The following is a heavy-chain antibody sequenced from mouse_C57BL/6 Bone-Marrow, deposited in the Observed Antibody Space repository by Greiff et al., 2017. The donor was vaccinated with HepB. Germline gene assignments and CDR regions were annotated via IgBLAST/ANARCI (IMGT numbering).Heavy chain of an antibody. CDR2: IYPGSGST. CDR1: GYTFTSYW. Sequence: QVHVKQPGAELVKPGASVKMSCKASGYTFTSYWITWVKQRPGQGLEWIGDIYPGSGSTNYNEKFKSKATLTVDTSSSTAYMQLSSLTSEDSAVYYCARYSLPITTVVLDYWGQGTTLTVSS. CDR3: ARYSLPITTVVLDY. V-gene: IGHV1-55*01. J-gene: IGHJ2*01. D-gene: IGHD1-1*01.